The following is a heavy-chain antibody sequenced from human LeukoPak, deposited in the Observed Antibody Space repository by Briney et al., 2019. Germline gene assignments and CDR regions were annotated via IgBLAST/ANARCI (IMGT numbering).Heavy chain of an antibody. Sequence: SETLSLTCTVSGGSISSYYWSWIRQPPGKGLEWIGYIYYSGSTNYNPSLKSRVTISVDTSKNQFSLKLSSVTAADTAVYYCARRGRHSSSWYFDYWGQGTLVTVSS. CDR2: IYYSGST. CDR3: ARRGRHSSSWYFDY. D-gene: IGHD6-13*01. V-gene: IGHV4-59*08. J-gene: IGHJ4*02. CDR1: GGSISSYY.